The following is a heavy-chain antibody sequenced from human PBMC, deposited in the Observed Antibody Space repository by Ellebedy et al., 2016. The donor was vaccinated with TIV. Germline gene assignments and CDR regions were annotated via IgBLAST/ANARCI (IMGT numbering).Heavy chain of an antibody. Sequence: SETLSLTXTVSGGSIKSYYWIWIRQPPGKGLDWIGYINYSGNTGYNPSLKSRVTISVDTSKNQFSLNLSSVTAADTAVYYCARVFKSRQPLADYYYFYMDVWGKGTTVTVSS. CDR2: INYSGNT. CDR1: GGSIKSYY. CDR3: ARVFKSRQPLADYYYFYMDV. D-gene: IGHD3-10*01. V-gene: IGHV4-59*13. J-gene: IGHJ6*03.